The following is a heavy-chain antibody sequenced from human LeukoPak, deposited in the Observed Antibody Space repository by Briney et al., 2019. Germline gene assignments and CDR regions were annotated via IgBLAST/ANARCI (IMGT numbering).Heavy chain of an antibody. CDR1: EFTFTNYY. V-gene: IGHV3-23*01. J-gene: IGHJ4*02. Sequence: GGSLRLSCAVSEFTFTNYYIRWVRQAPGKGLEWVSSIRVPGGDTYYADSVKGRFAISRDNSKNTLYLQMNSLRAEDTAVYYCATGSYPGSFSPIDNWGQGTLVTVSS. D-gene: IGHD3-10*01. CDR3: ATGSYPGSFSPIDN. CDR2: IRVPGGDT.